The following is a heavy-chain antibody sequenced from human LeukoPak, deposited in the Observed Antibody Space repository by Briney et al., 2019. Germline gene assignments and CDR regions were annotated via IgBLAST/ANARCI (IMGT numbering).Heavy chain of an antibody. Sequence: SETLSLTCVVYGESFSGYYWTWIRQPPGKGLEWIGEIIDTGSTKYNSSLKSRVTISVDTSKNEFSLNLTSVTAADTAVYYCARTYDSPGYYSPDYYYMDVWGKGTTVTISS. J-gene: IGHJ6*03. CDR1: GESFSGYY. V-gene: IGHV4-34*12. D-gene: IGHD3-22*01. CDR3: ARTYDSPGYYSPDYYYMDV. CDR2: IIDTGST.